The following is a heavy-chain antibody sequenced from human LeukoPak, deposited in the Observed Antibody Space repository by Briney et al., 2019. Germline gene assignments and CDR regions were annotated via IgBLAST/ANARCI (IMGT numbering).Heavy chain of an antibody. CDR3: WRDGYYDSSGHLFDY. CDR2: INPNSGGT. V-gene: IGHV1-2*02. D-gene: IGHD3-22*01. Sequence: ASVKVSCKASGYTFTGYYMHWVRQAPGQGLEWMGWINPNSGGTNYAQKFQGRVTMTRDTSISTAYMELSRLRSDDTAVYYCWRDGYYDSSGHLFDYWGQGTLVTVSS. J-gene: IGHJ4*02. CDR1: GYTFTGYY.